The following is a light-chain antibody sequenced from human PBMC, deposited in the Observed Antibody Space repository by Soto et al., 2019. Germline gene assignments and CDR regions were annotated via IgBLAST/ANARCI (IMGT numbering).Light chain of an antibody. V-gene: IGKV3-20*01. Sequence: EIVLTQSPGTLSLSPGERATLSCRASQHFGSTYLAWYQQTPGRAPRLLIFGASNRATGVPDRFSGSGSGPDFTLTISSLEPEDAALSDCQQYGASPWTFGQGKKVEIK. CDR2: GAS. CDR3: QQYGASPWT. CDR1: QHFGSTY. J-gene: IGKJ1*01.